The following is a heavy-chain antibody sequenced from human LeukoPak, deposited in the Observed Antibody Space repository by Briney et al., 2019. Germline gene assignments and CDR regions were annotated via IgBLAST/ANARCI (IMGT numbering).Heavy chain of an antibody. CDR3: AREGRTAAAAKGYYYYYGMDV. V-gene: IGHV1-18*01. CDR1: GYTFTSYG. J-gene: IGHJ6*02. D-gene: IGHD6-13*01. CDR2: ISTYNGHT. Sequence: VASVKVSCKASGYTFTSYGISWVRQAPGQGLEWMGWISTYNGHTNYAQKLQGRVTMTTDTSTSTAYMELRSLRSDDTAVYYCAREGRTAAAAKGYYYYYGMDVWGQGTTVTVSS.